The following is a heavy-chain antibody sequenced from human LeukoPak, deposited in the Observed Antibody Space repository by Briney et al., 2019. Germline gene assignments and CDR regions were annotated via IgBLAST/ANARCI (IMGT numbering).Heavy chain of an antibody. CDR1: GLSFSSHA. J-gene: IGHJ4*02. V-gene: IGHV3-23*01. CDR3: ANFVDTSMGGNDY. CDR2: ISADSYYT. Sequence: GGSLRLSCAASGLSFSSHAMSWVRQAPGKGLEWVSAISADSYYTYYADSVQGRFTISRDNSKNTLYLQMNSLRAEDTALYYCANFVDTSMGGNDYWDQGTLVTVSS. D-gene: IGHD5-18*01.